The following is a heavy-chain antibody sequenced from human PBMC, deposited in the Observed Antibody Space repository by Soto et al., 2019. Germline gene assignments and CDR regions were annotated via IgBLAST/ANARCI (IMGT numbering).Heavy chain of an antibody. Sequence: EVQLVESGGGLVKPGGSLRLSCAASGFTFSSFSMNWVRQAPGKGLEWVSSISGSSAHIYHADSVKGRFTSSRDNAKNSLYLQMNSLRAEDTAVYYCARERPTEDFDYWGQGTLVTVSS. CDR3: ARERPTEDFDY. J-gene: IGHJ4*02. CDR2: ISGSSAHI. D-gene: IGHD1-1*01. V-gene: IGHV3-21*01. CDR1: GFTFSSFS.